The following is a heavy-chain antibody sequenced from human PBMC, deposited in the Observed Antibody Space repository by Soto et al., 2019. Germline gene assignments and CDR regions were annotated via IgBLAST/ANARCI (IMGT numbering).Heavy chain of an antibody. V-gene: IGHV4-59*01. CDR1: GGSISSYY. J-gene: IGHJ4*02. CDR2: IYYSGST. D-gene: IGHD6-19*01. CDR3: ARDKAVAGYFDY. Sequence: SETLSLTCTVSGGSISSYYWSWIRQPPGKGLEWIGYIYYSGSTNYNPSLKSRVTISVDTSKNQFSLKLSSVTAADTAVYYCARDKAVAGYFDYWGQGTLVTVSS.